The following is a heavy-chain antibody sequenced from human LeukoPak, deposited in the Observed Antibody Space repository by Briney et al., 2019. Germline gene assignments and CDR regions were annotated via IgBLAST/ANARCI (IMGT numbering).Heavy chain of an antibody. CDR3: AVDIVVVPAAMSDY. Sequence: GGSLRLSCAASGFTFSSYWMHWVRHAPRKGLVGVSRINTDGSNTIYEDSVKGRFTISRDNAKNTVYLQMNSLTAEDTAVYYCAVDIVVVPAAMSDYWGQGTLVTVSS. CDR2: INTDGSNT. D-gene: IGHD2-2*03. V-gene: IGHV3-74*01. CDR1: GFTFSSYW. J-gene: IGHJ4*02.